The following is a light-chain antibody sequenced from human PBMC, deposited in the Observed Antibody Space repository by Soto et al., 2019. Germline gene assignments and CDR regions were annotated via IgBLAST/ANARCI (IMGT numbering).Light chain of an antibody. J-gene: IGKJ5*01. V-gene: IGKV3-20*01. CDR3: QQYGSSPQST. Sequence: EIVLTQSPGTLSLSPGERATLSCRASQSVSSNYLAWYQQKPGQAHRLLIYGASSRATGIPDRFSGSGSGTDFTLTISRLDPEDVAVYYCQQYGSSPQSTFGQGTRLDIK. CDR2: GAS. CDR1: QSVSSNY.